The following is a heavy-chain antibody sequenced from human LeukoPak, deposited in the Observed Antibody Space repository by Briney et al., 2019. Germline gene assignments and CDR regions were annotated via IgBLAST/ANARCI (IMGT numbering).Heavy chain of an antibody. Sequence: PSETLSLTCTVSGGSISSGGYYWSWIRQHPGKGLEWIGYIYYSGSTYYNPSLKSRVTISVDTSKNQFSLKLSSVTAADTAVYYCATSGYSYGNNWFDPWGQGTLVTVSS. J-gene: IGHJ5*02. CDR3: ATSGYSYGNNWFDP. V-gene: IGHV4-31*03. CDR1: GGSISSGGYY. CDR2: IYYSGST. D-gene: IGHD5-18*01.